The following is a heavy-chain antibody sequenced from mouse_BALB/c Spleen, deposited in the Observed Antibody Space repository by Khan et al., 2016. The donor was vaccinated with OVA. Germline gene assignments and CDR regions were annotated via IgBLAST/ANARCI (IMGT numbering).Heavy chain of an antibody. J-gene: IGHJ3*01. V-gene: IGHV1-4*01. Sequence: QVQLKESGAELARPGASVKMSCKASGYTFTSHTIHWIKLRPGPGLEWIGYINPSNGYTNYNQKFRDKATLTADKSSTTAYMQLSSLTSDDSAVDNCVRDGAYHRNDGWFAYWGQGTLVTVSA. CDR3: VRDGAYHRNDGWFAY. D-gene: IGHD2-14*01. CDR1: GYTFTSHT. CDR2: INPSNGYT.